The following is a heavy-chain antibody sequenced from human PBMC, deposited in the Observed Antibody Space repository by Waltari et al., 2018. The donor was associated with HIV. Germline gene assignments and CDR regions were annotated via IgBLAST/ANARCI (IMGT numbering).Heavy chain of an antibody. J-gene: IGHJ4*02. CDR1: GFTFSSYA. CDR3: LVAAADHFDY. D-gene: IGHD6-13*01. V-gene: IGHV3-23*04. Sequence: EVQLVESGGGLVQPGGSLRLSCAASGFTFSSYAMSWVRQAPGKGLEGVSAISGSGGSTYYADSGKGRFTISRDNSKNTLYLQMNSLRAEDTAVYFALVAAADHFDYWGQGTLVTVSS. CDR2: ISGSGGST.